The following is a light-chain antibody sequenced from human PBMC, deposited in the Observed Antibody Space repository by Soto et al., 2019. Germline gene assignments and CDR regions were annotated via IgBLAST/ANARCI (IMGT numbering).Light chain of an antibody. CDR3: SQYYSTPWT. CDR2: WAS. J-gene: IGKJ1*01. Sequence: DIVMTQSPDSLAVSLGERATINCKSSQSVLYSSNNKNYLAWYQQEPGQPPKLLIYWASTRESGVPDRFSGRGSGTDFTLTIKSLEAEDVAVYYFSQYYSTPWTFSQGTKVEIK. CDR1: QSVLYSSNNKNY. V-gene: IGKV4-1*01.